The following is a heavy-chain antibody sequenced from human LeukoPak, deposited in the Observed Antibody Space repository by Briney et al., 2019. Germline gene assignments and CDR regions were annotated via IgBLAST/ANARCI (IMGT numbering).Heavy chain of an antibody. CDR1: GFSLYTSGVG. CDR2: IYWDDDK. V-gene: IGHV2-5*02. D-gene: IGHD4-17*01. CDR3: EHSYGDYVSWYFDL. J-gene: IGHJ2*01. Sequence: SGPTLVNPTQTLTLICTFSGFSLYTSGVGVGWIRQPPGKALEWLALIYWDDDKRFSTSLTSRLTITKDTSKSQVVLTMTTMDPVDTATYYCEHSYGDYVSWYFDLWGRGTLVTVSS.